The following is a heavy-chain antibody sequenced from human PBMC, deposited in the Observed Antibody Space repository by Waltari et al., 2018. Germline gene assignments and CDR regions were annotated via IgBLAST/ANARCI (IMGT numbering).Heavy chain of an antibody. V-gene: IGHV1-24*01. D-gene: IGHD1-26*01. CDR3: ATEGDSGSYSSPPKDEYFQH. Sequence: QVQLVQSGAEVKKPGASVKVSCKVSGYTLTELSMHWVRQAPGKGLEWMGGFDAESGETIYEQKFQGRVSMTEDTSTDTAYMELSSLGSEDTAVYYCATEGDSGSYSSPPKDEYFQHWGQGTLVTVSS. CDR2: FDAESGET. J-gene: IGHJ1*01. CDR1: GYTLTELS.